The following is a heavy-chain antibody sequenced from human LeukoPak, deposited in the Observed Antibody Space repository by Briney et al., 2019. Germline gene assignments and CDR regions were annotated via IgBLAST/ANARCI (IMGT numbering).Heavy chain of an antibody. D-gene: IGHD6-19*01. CDR3: ARVSSGLDAFDI. CDR1: GYTFTGYY. V-gene: IGHV1-2*02. CDR2: INPNSGGT. J-gene: IGHJ3*02. Sequence: ASVKVSCKASGYTFTGYYMHWVRQTPGQGLEWMGWINPNSGGTNYAQKFQGRVTMTRDTSISTAYMELSRLRSDDTAVYYCARVSSGLDAFDIWGQGTMVTVSS.